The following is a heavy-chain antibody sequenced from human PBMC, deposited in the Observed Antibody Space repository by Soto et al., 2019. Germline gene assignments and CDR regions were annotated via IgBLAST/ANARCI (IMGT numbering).Heavy chain of an antibody. V-gene: IGHV3-20*04. Sequence: EVQLVESGGGVVRPGGSLRLSCAASGFTFDDYGMSWVRQAPGKGLGWVSGINWNGGSTGYADSVKGRFTISRDNAKNSLYLQMNSLRAEDTALYYCARDGVGYCSSTSCYPYGMDVWGQGTTVTVSS. J-gene: IGHJ6*02. CDR3: ARDGVGYCSSTSCYPYGMDV. CDR2: INWNGGST. D-gene: IGHD2-2*01. CDR1: GFTFDDYG.